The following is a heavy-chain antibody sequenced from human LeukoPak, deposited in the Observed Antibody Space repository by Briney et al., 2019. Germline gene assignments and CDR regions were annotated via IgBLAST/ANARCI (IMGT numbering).Heavy chain of an antibody. CDR1: GGTFSSYA. CDR3: ARDGQQQIDYYMDV. D-gene: IGHD6-6*01. J-gene: IGHJ6*03. V-gene: IGHV1-69*05. Sequence: ASVKVSCXASGGTFSSYAISWVRQAPGQGLGWMGGIIPIFGTANYAQKFQGRVTITTDESTSTAYMELSSLRSEDTAVYYCARDGQQQIDYYMDVWGKGTTVTVSS. CDR2: IIPIFGTA.